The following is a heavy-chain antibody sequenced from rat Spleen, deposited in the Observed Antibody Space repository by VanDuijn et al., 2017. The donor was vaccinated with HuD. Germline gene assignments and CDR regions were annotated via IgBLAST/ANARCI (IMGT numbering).Heavy chain of an antibody. CDR3: ARGGTIAAIFDY. CDR2: IWTGGST. V-gene: IGHV2-43*01. CDR1: GFSLTSYH. Sequence: QVQLKESGPGLVQPSQTLSLTCTVSGFSLTSYHVSWVRQSPGKGLEWMGVIWTGGSTTYNSLLKSRLSISRDTSKSQVFLKMNSLQTEDTAMYFCARGGTIAAIFDYWGQGVMVTVSS. D-gene: IGHD1-2*01. J-gene: IGHJ2*01.